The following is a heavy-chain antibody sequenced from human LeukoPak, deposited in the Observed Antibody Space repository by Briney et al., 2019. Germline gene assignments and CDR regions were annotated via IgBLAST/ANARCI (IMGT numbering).Heavy chain of an antibody. D-gene: IGHD2-2*02. CDR1: GFTFKISA. Sequence: GGSLRLSCVASGFTFKISAMAWVRQAPGKGLEWVSIISGSGDSTDYSNSVKGHFTISRDNSKNTLYLQMNSLRAEDTAVYYCAKDTYIVVVPAAIPYDAFDIWGQGTMVTVSS. J-gene: IGHJ3*02. CDR3: AKDTYIVVVPAAIPYDAFDI. CDR2: ISGSGDST. V-gene: IGHV3-23*01.